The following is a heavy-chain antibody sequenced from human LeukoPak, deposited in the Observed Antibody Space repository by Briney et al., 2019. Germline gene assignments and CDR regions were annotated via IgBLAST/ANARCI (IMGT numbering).Heavy chain of an antibody. CDR3: ARVGSHGYFYYYYYMDV. CDR2: INHNGST. J-gene: IGHJ6*03. D-gene: IGHD5-18*01. V-gene: IGHV4-34*01. CDR1: GGSFSGYY. Sequence: SETLSLTCAVYGGSFSGYYWSWIRQPPGKGLEWIGEINHNGSTNYNPSLKSRVTISVDTSKNRFSLKLSSVTAADTAVYYCARVGSHGYFYYYYYMDVWGKGTTVTVSS.